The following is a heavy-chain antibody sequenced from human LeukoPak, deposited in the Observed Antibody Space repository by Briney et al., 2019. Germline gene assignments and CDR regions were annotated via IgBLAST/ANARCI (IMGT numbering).Heavy chain of an antibody. CDR3: ARAWPQYYYGSGTRWFDP. Sequence: SETLSLTCAVYGGSFSGYYWSWIRQPPGKGLEWIGEINHSGSTNYNPSLKSRVTISVDTSKNQFSLKLSSVTAADTAVYYCARAWPQYYYGSGTRWFDPWGQGTLVTVSS. CDR1: GGSFSGYY. CDR2: INHSGST. J-gene: IGHJ5*02. D-gene: IGHD3-10*01. V-gene: IGHV4-34*01.